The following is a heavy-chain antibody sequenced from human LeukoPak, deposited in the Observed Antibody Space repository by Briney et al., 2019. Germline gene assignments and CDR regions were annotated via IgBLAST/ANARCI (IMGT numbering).Heavy chain of an antibody. CDR3: ARATCGGDCYSSSLSPYYFDY. Sequence: GGSLRLSCAASGFTVSSNYMSWVRQAPGKGLEWVSVIYSGGSTYYADSVKGRSTISRDNSKNTLYLQMNSLSAEDTAVYYCARATCGGDCYSSSLSPYYFDYWGQGTLVTVSS. V-gene: IGHV3-53*01. J-gene: IGHJ4*02. D-gene: IGHD2-21*02. CDR2: IYSGGST. CDR1: GFTVSSNY.